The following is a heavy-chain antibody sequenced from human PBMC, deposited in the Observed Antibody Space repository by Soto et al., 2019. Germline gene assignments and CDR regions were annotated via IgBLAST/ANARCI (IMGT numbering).Heavy chain of an antibody. V-gene: IGHV3-23*01. CDR2: ISGSGGST. J-gene: IGHJ4*02. CDR3: AKDALGYCITTSRLGPDY. D-gene: IGHD2-2*01. Sequence: PGGSLRLSCAASGFTFSSYAMSWVRQAPGKGLEWVSAISGSGGSTYYADSVKGRFTISRDNSKNTLYLQMNSLRAEDTAVYYCAKDALGYCITTSRLGPDYWGQGTLVTVSS. CDR1: GFTFSSYA.